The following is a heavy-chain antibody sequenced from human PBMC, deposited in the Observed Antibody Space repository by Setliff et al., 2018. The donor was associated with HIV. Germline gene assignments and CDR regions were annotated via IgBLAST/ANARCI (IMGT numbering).Heavy chain of an antibody. D-gene: IGHD6-19*01. V-gene: IGHV4-38-2*01. CDR1: DYSISTTYF. Sequence: SETLSLTCSVSDYSISTTYFWGWIRQPPGEGLEWIVSFYHSGDTYYNPSLKSRVTISVDTSKNQFSLKLSSVTAADTALYYCARRHTFGAGRDYYYYYAVDVWGQGTTVTVSS. CDR3: ARRHTFGAGRDYYYYYAVDV. CDR2: FYHSGDT. J-gene: IGHJ6*02.